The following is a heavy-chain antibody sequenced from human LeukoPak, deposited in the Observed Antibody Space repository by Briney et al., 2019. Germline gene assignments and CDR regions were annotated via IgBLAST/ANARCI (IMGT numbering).Heavy chain of an antibody. CDR3: ARVGLGYCSSTSCYNYYYYVDV. J-gene: IGHJ6*03. Sequence: GASVKVSCKASGHTFTSYGISWVRQAPGQGLEWMGWISAYNGNTNYAQKLQGRVTMTTDTSTSTAYMELRSLRSDDTAVYYCARVGLGYCSSTSCYNYYYYVDVWGKGTTVTASS. CDR1: GHTFTSYG. D-gene: IGHD2-2*02. V-gene: IGHV1-18*01. CDR2: ISAYNGNT.